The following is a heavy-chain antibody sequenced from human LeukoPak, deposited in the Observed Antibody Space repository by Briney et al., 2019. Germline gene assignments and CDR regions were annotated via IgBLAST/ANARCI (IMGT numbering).Heavy chain of an antibody. V-gene: IGHV1-18*01. CDR2: NT. CDR3: ARDMGRYYDSSGYEHPYYFDY. J-gene: IGHJ4*02. Sequence: NTNYAQKLQGRVTMTTDTSTSTAYMELRSLRSDDTAVYYCARDMGRYYDSSGYEHPYYFDYWGQGTLVTVSS. D-gene: IGHD3-22*01.